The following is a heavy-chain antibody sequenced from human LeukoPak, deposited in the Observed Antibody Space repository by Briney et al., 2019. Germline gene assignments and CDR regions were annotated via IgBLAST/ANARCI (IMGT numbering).Heavy chain of an antibody. CDR2: ISYDGSNK. J-gene: IGHJ4*02. D-gene: IGHD3-10*01. Sequence: PGGSLRLSCAASGFTFSSYSMTWVRQAPGKGLEWVAVISYDGSNKYYADSVKGRFTISRDNAKNSLYLQMNSLRAEDTAVYYCARDGARYYYGSGSYPPAFDYWGQGTLVTVSS. V-gene: IGHV3-30*03. CDR3: ARDGARYYYGSGSYPPAFDY. CDR1: GFTFSSYS.